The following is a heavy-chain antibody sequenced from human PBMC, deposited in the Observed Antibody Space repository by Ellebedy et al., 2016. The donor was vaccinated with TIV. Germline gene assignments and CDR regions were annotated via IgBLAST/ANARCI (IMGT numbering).Heavy chain of an antibody. CDR2: INAGNGNT. CDR1: GYTFTSYA. V-gene: IGHV1-3*01. CDR3: AREPPRRPGMDV. J-gene: IGHJ6*02. Sequence: ASVKVSCKASGYTFTSYAMHWVRQAHGQRLEWMGWINAGNGNTKYSQKFQGRVTITRDTSASTAYMELSSLRSDDTAVYYCAREPPRRPGMDVWGQGTTVTFSS.